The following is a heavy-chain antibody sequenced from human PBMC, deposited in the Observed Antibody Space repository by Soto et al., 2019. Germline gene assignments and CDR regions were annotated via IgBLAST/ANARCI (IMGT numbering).Heavy chain of an antibody. V-gene: IGHV3-66*01. J-gene: IGHJ4*02. D-gene: IGHD2-15*01. CDR3: AKDRCSDVNCYFNY. CDR1: GFTVSSNY. CDR2: IYSGGST. Sequence: GGSLRLSCAASGFTVSSNYMSWVRQAPGKGLEWVSVIYSGGSTYYADSVKGRFTISGDNSKNTLYLQMNSLRAEDTAIYYCAKDRCSDVNCYFNYWGQGTLVTVSS.